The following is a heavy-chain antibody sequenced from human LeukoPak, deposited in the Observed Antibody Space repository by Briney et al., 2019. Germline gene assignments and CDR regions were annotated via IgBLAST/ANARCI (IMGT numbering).Heavy chain of an antibody. V-gene: IGHV3-7*04. J-gene: IGHJ5*02. Sequence: GGSLRLSCAASGFTFSSYSMSWVRQAPGKGLEWVANIKQDGSEKYYVDSVKGRFTISRDNAKNSLYPQMNSLRAEDTAVYYCARDYSIGGSLNWFDPWGQGTLVTVSS. CDR3: ARDYSIGGSLNWFDP. D-gene: IGHD2-15*01. CDR1: GFTFSSYS. CDR2: IKQDGSEK.